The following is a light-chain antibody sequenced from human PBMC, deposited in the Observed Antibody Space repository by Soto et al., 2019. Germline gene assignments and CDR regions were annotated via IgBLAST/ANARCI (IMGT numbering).Light chain of an antibody. Sequence: DIQMTQSRSSLSASVGDRVTITCQASQDIDKFLNWYQQKPGKAPKLLIDDASNLETGVPSRFSGSGSGTHFTYTISSLQPEDIATYYCQQYDDLPITFGQGTRLEIK. V-gene: IGKV1-33*01. CDR3: QQYDDLPIT. CDR2: DAS. J-gene: IGKJ5*01. CDR1: QDIDKF.